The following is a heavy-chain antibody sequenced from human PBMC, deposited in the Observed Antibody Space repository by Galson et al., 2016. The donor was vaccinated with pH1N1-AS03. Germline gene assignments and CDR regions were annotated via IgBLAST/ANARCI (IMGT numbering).Heavy chain of an antibody. CDR3: VKGGGYSHGFLEYYLDY. V-gene: IGHV3-30*02. D-gene: IGHD3-3*01. J-gene: IGHJ4*02. CDR1: GFVFSTSA. Sequence: SLRLSCAASGFVFSTSAIHWVRQSPGKGLEWVAFIRYDESIKNYGDSVKGRFSISRDNPTNTVYLEMNTLRPEDTAVYYCVKGGGYSHGFLEYYLDYWGRGTLVIVSS. CDR2: IRYDESIK.